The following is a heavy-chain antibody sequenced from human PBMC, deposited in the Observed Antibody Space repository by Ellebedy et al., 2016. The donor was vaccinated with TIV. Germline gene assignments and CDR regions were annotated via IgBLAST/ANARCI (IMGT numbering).Heavy chain of an antibody. Sequence: MPSETLSLTCAVSGDSINIDTYSWSWIRQSPGKVLEWTGYFSPGGNTYYNPSLKSRVTMSVDRSKKHLSLRLRSVTAADTAVYFCARIPGDSAVGYFDSWGQGTLVTVSS. V-gene: IGHV4-30-2*06. D-gene: IGHD4-23*01. CDR1: GDSINIDTYS. CDR2: FSPGGNT. CDR3: ARIPGDSAVGYFDS. J-gene: IGHJ4*02.